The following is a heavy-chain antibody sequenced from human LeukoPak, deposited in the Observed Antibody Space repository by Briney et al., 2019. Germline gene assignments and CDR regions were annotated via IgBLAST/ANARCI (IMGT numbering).Heavy chain of an antibody. J-gene: IGHJ4*02. D-gene: IGHD1-26*01. Sequence: KASETLSLTCTVSGFSITTGYYWAWIRQPPGKGLEWIGTIFRIGSTYYNPSLKSRVTISGDTSKNQFSLKLSSVTAADTAVYYCATGRRTKVGAVPMSGWVFDYWGQGTLVTVSS. CDR2: IFRIGST. CDR1: GFSITTGYY. V-gene: IGHV4-38-2*02. CDR3: ATGRRTKVGAVPMSGWVFDY.